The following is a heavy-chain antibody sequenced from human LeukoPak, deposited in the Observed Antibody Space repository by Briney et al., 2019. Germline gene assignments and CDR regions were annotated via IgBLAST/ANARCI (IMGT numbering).Heavy chain of an antibody. CDR3: AKSSGCSSTRCYSSVFDY. Sequence: GGSLRLSCAASGFTFSSYAMSWVRQAPGKGLEWVSAISGSGGSTYYADSVKGRFTISRDNSKNTLYLQMNSLRAEDTAVYYCAKSSGCSSTRCYSSVFDYWGQGTLVTVSS. CDR1: GFTFSSYA. V-gene: IGHV3-23*01. J-gene: IGHJ4*02. CDR2: ISGSGGST. D-gene: IGHD2-2*01.